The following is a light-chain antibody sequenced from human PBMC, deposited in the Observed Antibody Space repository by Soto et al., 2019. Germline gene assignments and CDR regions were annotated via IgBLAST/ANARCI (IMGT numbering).Light chain of an antibody. CDR1: QSVSGTF. CDR2: GAS. J-gene: IGKJ1*01. V-gene: IGKV3-20*01. CDR3: QQYDSSRT. Sequence: IVLTQSPGTLSLSPGERATLSCRASQSVSGTFLAWYQQKPGQAPRVLIYGASTRATGIPDRFSGSGSGTDFTLTISRLEPEDCAVYYWQQYDSSRTFGQGTKVE.